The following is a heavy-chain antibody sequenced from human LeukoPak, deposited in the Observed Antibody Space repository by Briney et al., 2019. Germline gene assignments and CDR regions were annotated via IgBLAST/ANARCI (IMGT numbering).Heavy chain of an antibody. CDR3: ASMDIVVVPPGDY. Sequence: ASVKVSCEASGYTFTGYYMHWVRQAPGQGLEWMGWINPNSGGTNYAQKFQGRVTMTRDTSISTAYMELSRLRSDDTAVYYCASMDIVVVPPGDYWGQGTLVTVSS. D-gene: IGHD2-2*03. CDR2: INPNSGGT. V-gene: IGHV1-2*02. CDR1: GYTFTGYY. J-gene: IGHJ4*02.